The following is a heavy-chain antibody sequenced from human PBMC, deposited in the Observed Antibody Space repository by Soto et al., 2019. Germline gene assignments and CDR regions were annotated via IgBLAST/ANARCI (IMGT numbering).Heavy chain of an antibody. Sequence: QVQLVESGGGVVQPGRSLRLSCAASGFTFSSYGMHWVRQAPGKGLEWVALIWYDGFNKYYTDSVKGRFTISRDNSKNTLYLQMDSLRAEDTAVYYCARGVHYHDILKGFYKEYWGQGTLVTVSS. CDR2: IWYDGFNK. CDR3: ARGVHYHDILKGFYKEY. CDR1: GFTFSSYG. D-gene: IGHD3-9*01. J-gene: IGHJ4*02. V-gene: IGHV3-33*01.